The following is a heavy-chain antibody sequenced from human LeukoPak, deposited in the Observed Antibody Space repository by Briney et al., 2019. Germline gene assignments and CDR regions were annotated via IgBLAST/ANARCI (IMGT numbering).Heavy chain of an antibody. V-gene: IGHV4-59*01. D-gene: IGHD3-16*01. Sequence: PSETLSHTCSVSGGSISGYYWTWVRQPPGKGLEWIGQIHYSGRADYNPSLKSRITMSVDTSRNQISLKLSSVTAADTAIYYCVRFGVNYDMDVWGQGTTVTVFS. CDR1: GGSISGYY. CDR3: VRFGVNYDMDV. J-gene: IGHJ6*02. CDR2: IHYSGRA.